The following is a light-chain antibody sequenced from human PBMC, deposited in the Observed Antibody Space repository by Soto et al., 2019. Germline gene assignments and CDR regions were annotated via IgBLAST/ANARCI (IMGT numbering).Light chain of an antibody. V-gene: IGKV1-5*03. J-gene: IGKJ1*01. Sequence: DIQMTQSPSTLSASVGDRVTITCRASQSISSWLAWYPQKPGKAPKLLIYKASSLESGVPSRFSRSGSGTEFTLTISSLQPDDFATYYCQQYNRYPPWTFGQGTKVEIK. CDR3: QQYNRYPPWT. CDR2: KAS. CDR1: QSISSW.